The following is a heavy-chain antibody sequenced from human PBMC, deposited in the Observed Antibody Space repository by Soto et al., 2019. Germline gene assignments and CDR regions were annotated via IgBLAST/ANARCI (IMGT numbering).Heavy chain of an antibody. Sequence: ASVKVSCKXSGYTFTSYAMHWVRQAPGQRLEWMGWINAGNGNTKYSQKFQGRVTITRDTSASTAYMELSSLRSEDTAVYYCAREGYCSSTSCYISYYGMDVWGQGTTVTVSS. D-gene: IGHD2-2*02. CDR2: INAGNGNT. J-gene: IGHJ6*02. CDR1: GYTFTSYA. CDR3: AREGYCSSTSCYISYYGMDV. V-gene: IGHV1-3*01.